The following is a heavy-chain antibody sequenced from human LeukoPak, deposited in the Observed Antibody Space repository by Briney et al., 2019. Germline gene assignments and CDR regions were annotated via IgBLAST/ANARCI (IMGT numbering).Heavy chain of an antibody. CDR1: GFTFTNYA. CDR3: ARGLMLRGVADY. D-gene: IGHD3-10*01. CDR2: ILHDGTNK. V-gene: IGHV3-30*04. J-gene: IGHJ4*02. Sequence: PGGSLRFSCAASGFTFTNYAMHWVRQAPGKGLEWVAVILHDGTNKYADSVKGRFTISRDNSKNTLYLQMISLRLEDTAVYYCARGLMLRGVADYWGQGTLVTVSS.